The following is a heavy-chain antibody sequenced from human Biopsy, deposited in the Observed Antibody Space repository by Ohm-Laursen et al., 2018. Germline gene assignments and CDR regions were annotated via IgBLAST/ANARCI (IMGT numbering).Heavy chain of an antibody. Sequence: GTLSLTCFVYGESFNGYYWGWIRQTPGKGLEWIGEINHSGRTNYNPSLKSRVTISVDTSKNQFSLKVRSVTAADTAVYYCVRGVDYYDPYHYYALDVWGQGTTVTVSS. J-gene: IGHJ6*02. CDR1: GESFNGYY. CDR3: VRGVDYYDPYHYYALDV. V-gene: IGHV4-34*01. CDR2: INHSGRT. D-gene: IGHD3-22*01.